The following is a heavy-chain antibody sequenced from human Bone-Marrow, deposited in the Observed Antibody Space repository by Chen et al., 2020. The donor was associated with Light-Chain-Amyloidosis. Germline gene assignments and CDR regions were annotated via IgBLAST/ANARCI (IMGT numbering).Heavy chain of an antibody. D-gene: IGHD3-22*01. CDR2: IYYGGNS. V-gene: IGHV4-31*03. J-gene: IGHJ4*02. CDR1: GDSISSGPHY. Sequence: QVQLQESGPGLVKPSQTLSLTCTVSGDSISSGPHYWTWIRQHPGRGLEWIGYIYYGGNSRYNPSLMSRVTISLDTSKNQFSLNLSSVTAADTAVYYCVRGTMTSVDWSYYCDFWGQGTLVTVSS. CDR3: VRGTMTSVDWSYYCDF.